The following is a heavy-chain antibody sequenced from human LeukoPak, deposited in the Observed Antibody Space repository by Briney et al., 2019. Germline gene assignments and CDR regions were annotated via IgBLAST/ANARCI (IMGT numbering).Heavy chain of an antibody. CDR2: IWDDGNKK. CDR1: GFTFSSYT. J-gene: IGHJ5*02. V-gene: IGHV3-33*08. CDR3: SRDNGEWRVNWFDH. D-gene: IGHD2-8*01. Sequence: GGSLRLSCAASGFTFSSYTINWVRQAPGKGLGWVALIWDDGNKKYYADSVKGRFTIPRNNSKNTLLLEIKSLRARDTAGYFFSRDNGEWRVNWFDHWGQGTLVTVSS.